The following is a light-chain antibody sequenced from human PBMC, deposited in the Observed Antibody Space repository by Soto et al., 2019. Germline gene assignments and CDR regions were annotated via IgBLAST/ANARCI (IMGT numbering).Light chain of an antibody. V-gene: IGKV1-33*01. CDR3: QRYDNLPPT. CDR1: QDISNY. CDR2: VAS. Sequence: DIQKTQSPSSLSASVGDRVTVTCQASQDISNYLNWYQQKPGKAPKLLISVASNLETGVPSRFSGGGSGTDFTFTIASLQPEDTATYYCQRYDNLPPTFGGGTKVEI. J-gene: IGKJ4*01.